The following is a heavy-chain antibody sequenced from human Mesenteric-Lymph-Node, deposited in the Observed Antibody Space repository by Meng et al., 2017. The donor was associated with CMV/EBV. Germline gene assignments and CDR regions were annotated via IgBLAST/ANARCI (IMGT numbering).Heavy chain of an antibody. V-gene: IGHV4-34*01. D-gene: IGHD3-3*01. J-gene: IGHJ6*02. CDR1: GGSFSGYY. CDR2: INHSGST. Sequence: SETLSLTCAVYGGSFSGYYWSWIRQPPGKGLEWIGEINHSGSTNYNPSLKSRVTISVDTSKNQLSLKPSSVTAADTTVFYCAGGSLVWLLPNYYYYGMDVWGQGTTVTVSS. CDR3: AGGSLVWLLPNYYYYGMDV.